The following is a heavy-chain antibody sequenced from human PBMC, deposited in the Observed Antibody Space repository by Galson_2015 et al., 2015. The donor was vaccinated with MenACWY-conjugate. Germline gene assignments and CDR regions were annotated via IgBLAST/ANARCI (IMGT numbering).Heavy chain of an antibody. CDR1: GFSFRSNA. D-gene: IGHD6-6*01. CDR3: VKERGSLSHNYYFYFMDV. CDR2: ISASGGST. J-gene: IGHJ6*03. Sequence: SLRLSCAASGFSFRSNAMSWVRQAPGKGLEWVSAISASGGSTYCPDYAKGRFTISRDNSKNTLFLEMNSLRGEDTALYYCVKERGSLSHNYYFYFMDVWGKGTTVTVS. V-gene: IGHV3-23*01.